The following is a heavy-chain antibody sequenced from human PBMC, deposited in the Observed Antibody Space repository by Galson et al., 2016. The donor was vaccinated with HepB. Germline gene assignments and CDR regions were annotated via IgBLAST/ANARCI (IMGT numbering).Heavy chain of an antibody. CDR2: SRYSGTT. CDR1: GFSLTNYE. Sequence: SLRLSCAVSGFSLTNYEMNWVRQAPGKGLEWLSYSRYSGTTYYADSVKGRFTISRDNAENSLLLQMNSLRTDDTGVYFCVRGTGNSWYGHKRSYYYTRDVWGRGTTVIVSS. V-gene: IGHV3-48*03. CDR3: VRGTGNSWYGHKRSYYYTRDV. J-gene: IGHJ6*02. D-gene: IGHD3-3*01.